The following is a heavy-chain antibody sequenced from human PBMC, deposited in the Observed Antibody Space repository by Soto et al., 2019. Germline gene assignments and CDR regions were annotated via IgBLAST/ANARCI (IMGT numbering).Heavy chain of an antibody. V-gene: IGHV3-48*03. CDR3: ARGNSPVDVY. CDR2: ITSSGGTI. J-gene: IGHJ4*02. Sequence: EVQLVESGGGLVQPGGSLRLSCAASGFTFSNYEMNWVRRAPGKGLEWVSYITSSGGTIYYADSVKGRFTISRDNAKNSLYLQMNSLRAEDTAVYYCARGNSPVDVYWGQGTLVTVSS. CDR1: GFTFSNYE. D-gene: IGHD2-21*01.